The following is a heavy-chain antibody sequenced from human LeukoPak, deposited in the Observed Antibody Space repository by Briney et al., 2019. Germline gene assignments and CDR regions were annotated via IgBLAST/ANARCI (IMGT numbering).Heavy chain of an antibody. D-gene: IGHD1-1*01. CDR2: ISGDSTYI. CDR1: GFTFASYS. V-gene: IGHV3-21*01. J-gene: IGHJ4*02. Sequence: GGSLRLSSAASGFTFASYSMNWVRQSPGPRLEGVSSISGDSTYIYNAGSVKGRFTISRDNAQASLYLQMISLRADDTAVYYCARVSGRLERQSDLAYWGQGTLVIVSS. CDR3: ARVSGRLERQSDLAY.